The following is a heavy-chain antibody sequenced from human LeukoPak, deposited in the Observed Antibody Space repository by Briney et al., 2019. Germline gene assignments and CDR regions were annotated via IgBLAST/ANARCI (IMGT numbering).Heavy chain of an antibody. J-gene: IGHJ6*02. CDR2: IIPIFGTA. V-gene: IGHV1-69*13. D-gene: IGHD3-22*01. CDR3: AINPLPNDYYDSSGPYYYYGMDV. Sequence: GASVTVSCKASGGTFSSYAISWVRQAPGRGLEWMGGIIPIFGTANYAQKFQGRVTITADESTSTAYMELSSLRSEDTAVYYCAINPLPNDYYDSSGPYYYYGMDVWGQGTTVTVSS. CDR1: GGTFSSYA.